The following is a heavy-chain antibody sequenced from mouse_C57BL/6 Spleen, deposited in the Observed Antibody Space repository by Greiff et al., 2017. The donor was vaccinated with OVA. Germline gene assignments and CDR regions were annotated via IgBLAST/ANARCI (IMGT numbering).Heavy chain of an antibody. V-gene: IGHV3-1*01. CDR3: ARGPYDYDDGYWYFDV. Sequence: EVQLLESGPGMVKPSQSLSLTCTVTGYSITSGYDWHWIRHFPGNKLEWMGYISYSGSTNYNPSLKSRISITHDTSKNHFFLKLNSVTTEDTATYYCARGPYDYDDGYWYFDVWGTGTTVTVSS. CDR2: ISYSGST. CDR1: GYSITSGYD. J-gene: IGHJ1*03. D-gene: IGHD2-4*01.